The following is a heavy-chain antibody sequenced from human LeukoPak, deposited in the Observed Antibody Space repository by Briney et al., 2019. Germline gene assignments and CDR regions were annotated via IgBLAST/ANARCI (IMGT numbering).Heavy chain of an antibody. V-gene: IGHV3-30*18. CDR1: GFTFSSYG. D-gene: IGHD6-19*01. Sequence: GRSLRLSCAASGFTFSSYGMHWVRQAPGKGLEWVADISYDGSNTYYADSVEGRFTISRDNSKNTPYMQMNRVRAEDTAVYYCAKDGQWLVRDIINYIDYWGQGTLVTVSS. CDR3: AKDGQWLVRDIINYIDY. J-gene: IGHJ4*02. CDR2: ISYDGSNT.